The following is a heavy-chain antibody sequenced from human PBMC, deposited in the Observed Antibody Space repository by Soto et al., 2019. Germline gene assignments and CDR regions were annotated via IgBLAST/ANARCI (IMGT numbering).Heavy chain of an antibody. V-gene: IGHV3-30*18. D-gene: IGHD3-3*01. Sequence: PGGSLRLSCAASGFTCSSYGMHWVRQAPGKGLEWVAVISYDGSNKYYADSVKGRFTISRDNSKNTLYLQMNSLRAEDTAVSYCAKDYDFWSGSLDYWGQGTRVTVSS. CDR2: ISYDGSNK. J-gene: IGHJ4*02. CDR3: AKDYDFWSGSLDY. CDR1: GFTCSSYG.